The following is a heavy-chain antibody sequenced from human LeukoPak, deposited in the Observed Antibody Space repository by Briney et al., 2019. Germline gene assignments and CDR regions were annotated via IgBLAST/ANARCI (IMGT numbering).Heavy chain of an antibody. CDR2: ISGSGSST. V-gene: IGHV3-23*01. CDR1: GFTFSGSA. CDR3: AKSLSAGSSGYISYCFDY. J-gene: IGHJ4*02. Sequence: PGGSLRLSCAASGFTFSGSAMSWVRQAPGKGLEWVSTISGSGSSTYYADSVKGRFTISRDNSKNTLYLQMRSLRAEDTAVYYCAKSLSAGSSGYISYCFDYWGQGTLVTVSS. D-gene: IGHD5-18*01.